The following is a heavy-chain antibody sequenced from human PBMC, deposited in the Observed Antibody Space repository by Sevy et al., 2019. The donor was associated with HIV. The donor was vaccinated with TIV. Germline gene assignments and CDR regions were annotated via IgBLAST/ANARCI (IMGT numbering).Heavy chain of an antibody. Sequence: GGSLRLSCAASGFTFSSYAMSWVRQAPGKGLEWVSAISGVGRSTFYADSVKGRFTISRDNSKKMRYVQMNSLRAEDTAIYYCAKDYEYYDSSGHYYEGPFAFDTWGQGTMVTVSS. V-gene: IGHV3-23*01. CDR3: AKDYEYYDSSGHYYEGPFAFDT. CDR2: ISGVGRST. CDR1: GFTFSSYA. D-gene: IGHD3-22*01. J-gene: IGHJ3*02.